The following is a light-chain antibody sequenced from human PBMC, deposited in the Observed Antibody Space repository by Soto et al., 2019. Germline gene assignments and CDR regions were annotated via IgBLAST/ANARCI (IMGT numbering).Light chain of an antibody. CDR2: EVS. CDR3: SSFTTSTTLYV. V-gene: IGLV2-14*01. J-gene: IGLJ1*01. Sequence: QSALTQPASVSGSPGQSITISCTGTSSDIGGYNYVSWYQQHPGKVPKLIIFEVSTRPSGVSNRSSGSKSGNTASLTISGLQADDEADYYCSSFTTSTTLYVFGTGTKVTVL. CDR1: SSDIGGYNY.